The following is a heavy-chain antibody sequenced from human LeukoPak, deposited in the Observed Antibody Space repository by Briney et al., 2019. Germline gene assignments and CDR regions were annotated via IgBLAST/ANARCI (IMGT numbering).Heavy chain of an antibody. CDR1: GYTFTGYY. CDR2: INPNSGGT. D-gene: IGHD2-8*02. CDR3: ARDLSWSGDFDY. V-gene: IGHV1-2*02. Sequence: RASVTVSCKASGYTFTGYYMHWVRQAPGQGLEWMGWINPNSGGTNYAQKFQGRVTMTRDTSISTAYMELSRLRSDDTAVYYCARDLSWSGDFDYWGQGTLVTVSS. J-gene: IGHJ4*02.